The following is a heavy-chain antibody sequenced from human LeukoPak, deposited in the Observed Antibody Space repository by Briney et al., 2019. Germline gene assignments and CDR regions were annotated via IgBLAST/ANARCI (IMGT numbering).Heavy chain of an antibody. CDR3: AKDRYTYGTEYFDY. D-gene: IGHD5-18*01. CDR1: GFAFSSYG. J-gene: IGHJ4*02. V-gene: IGHV3-30*18. Sequence: PGRSLRLSCAASGFAFSSYGMHWVRQAPGKGLEWVALISYDGSNKYYAGSVKGRFTISRDNSKNTLYLQMNSLRAEDTAVYYCAKDRYTYGTEYFDYWGQGTLVTVSS. CDR2: ISYDGSNK.